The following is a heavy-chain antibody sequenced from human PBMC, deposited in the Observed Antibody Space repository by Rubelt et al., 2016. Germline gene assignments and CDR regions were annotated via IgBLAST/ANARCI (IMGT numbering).Heavy chain of an antibody. CDR2: ISAYNGNT. D-gene: IGHD1-7*01. CDR1: GYTFTSYG. V-gene: IGHV1-18*01. Sequence: QVQLVQSGAEVKKPGASVKVSCKASGYTFTSYGISWVRQAPGQGLEWMGWISAYNGNTNCAQKPQSRVTMTTDTSTSTAYMDLRSLRADDTAAYYCARDLPPFRRYNWNFPLDYWGQGTLVTVSS. CDR3: ARDLPPFRRYNWNFPLDY. J-gene: IGHJ4*02.